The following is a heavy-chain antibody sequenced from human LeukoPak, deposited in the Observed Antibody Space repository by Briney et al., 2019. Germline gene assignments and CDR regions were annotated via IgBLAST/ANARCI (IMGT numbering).Heavy chain of an antibody. CDR2: INPSGGST. CDR1: GYTFAGYY. Sequence: ASVKISCKASGYTFAGYYLHWVRQAPGQGLEWMGIINPSGGSTSYAQKFQGRVTMTRDTSTSTVYMELSSLRSEDTAVYYCARGPYDSSGLDYWGQGTLVTVSS. V-gene: IGHV1-46*01. J-gene: IGHJ4*02. CDR3: ARGPYDSSGLDY. D-gene: IGHD3-22*01.